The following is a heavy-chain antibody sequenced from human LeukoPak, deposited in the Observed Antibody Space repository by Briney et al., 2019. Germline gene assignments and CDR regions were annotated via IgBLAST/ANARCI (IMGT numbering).Heavy chain of an antibody. CDR1: GGSISSSSYF. CDR3: ATGEATTFSY. Sequence: SSDTLSLTCTVSGGSISSSSYFWGWIRQPPGKGLEWIGSIYYSGSTYYNPSLKSRVTISVDTSKNQFSLKLSSVTAADTAVYYCATGEATTFSYWGQGTLVTVSS. J-gene: IGHJ4*02. D-gene: IGHD2/OR15-2a*01. CDR2: IYYSGST. V-gene: IGHV4-39*01.